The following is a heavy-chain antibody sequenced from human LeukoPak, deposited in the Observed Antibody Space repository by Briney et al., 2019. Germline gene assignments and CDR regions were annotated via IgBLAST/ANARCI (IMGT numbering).Heavy chain of an antibody. Sequence: SETLSLTCTVSGASISSYYWSRIRQPPGKGLEWIGYIYYTGSTNSNPSLKSRVTISLDTSKNQFSLKVSSVTAADTAVYYSAAMGTGLDYWGQGTLVTVSS. CDR2: IYYTGST. D-gene: IGHD1-1*01. CDR1: GASISSYY. J-gene: IGHJ4*02. V-gene: IGHV4-59*01. CDR3: AAMGTGLDY.